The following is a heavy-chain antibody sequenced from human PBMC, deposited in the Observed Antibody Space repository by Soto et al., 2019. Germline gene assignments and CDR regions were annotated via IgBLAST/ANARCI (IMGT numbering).Heavy chain of an antibody. J-gene: IGHJ5*02. Sequence: QVQLQESGPGLVKPSQTLSLTCTVSGGSISSGDYYWSWIRQPPGKGLEWIGYIYYSGSTYYNPSLERRVTISVDTSKNQFSLKLSSVTAAATAVYYCARERPDGSRLDPWGQGTLVTVSS. CDR3: ARERPDGSRLDP. CDR2: IYYSGST. CDR1: GGSISSGDYY. V-gene: IGHV4-30-4*01. D-gene: IGHD6-13*01.